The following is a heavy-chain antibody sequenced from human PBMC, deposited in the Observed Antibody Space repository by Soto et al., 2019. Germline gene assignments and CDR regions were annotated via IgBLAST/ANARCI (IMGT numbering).Heavy chain of an antibody. CDR2: INHSGST. Sequence: SETLSLTCAVYGGSFSGYYWSWIRQPPGKGLEWIGEINHSGSTNYNPSLKSRVTISVDPSKNQFSLKLSSVTAADTAVYYCARVPKPTGDWYFDLWGRGTLVTVSS. V-gene: IGHV4-34*01. CDR3: ARVPKPTGDWYFDL. CDR1: GGSFSGYY. J-gene: IGHJ2*01. D-gene: IGHD7-27*01.